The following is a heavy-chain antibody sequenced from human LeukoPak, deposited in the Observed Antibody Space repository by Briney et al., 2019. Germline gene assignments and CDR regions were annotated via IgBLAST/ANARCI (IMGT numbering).Heavy chain of an antibody. J-gene: IGHJ4*02. CDR2: INHSGST. Sequence: PSETLSLTCAVYGGSFSGYYWSWIRQPPGKGLEWIGEINHSGSTNYNPSLKSRVTISVDTSKNQFSLKLSSVTAADTAVYYCARELYSSGFDYWGQGTLVTVSS. D-gene: IGHD6-19*01. CDR1: GGSFSGYY. V-gene: IGHV4-34*01. CDR3: ARELYSSGFDY.